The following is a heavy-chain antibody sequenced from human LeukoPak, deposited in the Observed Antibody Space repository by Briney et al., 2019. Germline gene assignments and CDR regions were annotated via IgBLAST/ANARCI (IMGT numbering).Heavy chain of an antibody. CDR3: ARTYYDFWSGYLHWFDP. J-gene: IGHJ5*02. Sequence: SETLSLTCTVSGASISSTTYYWGWIRQPPRKGLEWIASIYYSGSTYYNPSLKSRVTISVDTSKNQFSLKLSSVTAADTAVYYCARTYYDFWSGYLHWFDPWGQGTLVTVSS. D-gene: IGHD3-3*01. CDR2: IYYSGST. CDR1: GASISSTTYY. V-gene: IGHV4-39*07.